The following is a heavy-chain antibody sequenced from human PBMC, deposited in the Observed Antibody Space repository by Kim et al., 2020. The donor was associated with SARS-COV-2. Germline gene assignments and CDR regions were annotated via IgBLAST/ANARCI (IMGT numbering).Heavy chain of an antibody. CDR2: IWYDGSNK. CDR3: ARGYNWNYGSGIDY. CDR1: GFTFSSYG. Sequence: GGSLRLSCVASGFTFSSYGMHWVRQAPGKGLEWVAVIWYDGSNKYYADSVKGRFTISRDNSKNTLYMQMNSLRAEDTAVYYCARGYNWNYGSGIDYWGQGTLVTVSS. D-gene: IGHD1-7*01. J-gene: IGHJ4*02. V-gene: IGHV3-33*01.